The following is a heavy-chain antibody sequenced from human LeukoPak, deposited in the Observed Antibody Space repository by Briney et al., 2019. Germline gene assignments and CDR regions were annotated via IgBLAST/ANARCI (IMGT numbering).Heavy chain of an antibody. CDR1: GFTFSSYA. CDR2: IGGGSVNT. J-gene: IGHJ5*02. D-gene: IGHD2-15*01. V-gene: IGHV3-23*01. Sequence: GGSLRLSSAASGFTFSSYAMGWVRQAPGKGLEWVSAIGGGSVNTYYADSVKGRFTISRDNSKNTLYLQMNSLRAEDTAVYYCAKPLRGVIATSPKDPWFDPWGQGTLVTVSS. CDR3: AKPLRGVIATSPKDPWFDP.